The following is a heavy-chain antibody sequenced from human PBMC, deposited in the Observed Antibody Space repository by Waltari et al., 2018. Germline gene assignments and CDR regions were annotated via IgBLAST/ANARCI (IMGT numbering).Heavy chain of an antibody. Sequence: QVQLVQSGAEVKKPGSSVKVSCKASGGTFSSYAISWVRQAPGQGLEWMGGIIPIVGTANYAQKFQGRVTITADESTSTAYMELSSLRSEDTAVYYCASYYDSSGYPSYFDYWGQGTLVTVSS. CDR3: ASYYDSSGYPSYFDY. D-gene: IGHD3-22*01. CDR2: IIPIVGTA. V-gene: IGHV1-69*12. J-gene: IGHJ4*02. CDR1: GGTFSSYA.